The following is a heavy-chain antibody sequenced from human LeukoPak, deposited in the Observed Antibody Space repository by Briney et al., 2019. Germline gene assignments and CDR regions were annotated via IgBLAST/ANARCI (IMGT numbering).Heavy chain of an antibody. J-gene: IGHJ4*02. D-gene: IGHD3-10*01. V-gene: IGHV3-23*01. CDR1: GFTFSSYG. Sequence: GGSLRLSCAASGFTFSSYGMSWVRQAPGKGLEWVSGISGSGGRTNYADSVKGRFTISRDNPKNTLYLQMNSLRAEDTAVYYCAKEGFGELSYWGQGTLVTVSS. CDR2: ISGSGGRT. CDR3: AKEGFGELSY.